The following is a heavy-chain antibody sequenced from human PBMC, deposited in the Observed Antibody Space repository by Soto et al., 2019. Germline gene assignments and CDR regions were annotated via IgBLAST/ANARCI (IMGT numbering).Heavy chain of an antibody. J-gene: IGHJ4*02. V-gene: IGHV5-51*01. D-gene: IGHD2-2*01. CDR3: ARSGYCSSTDCSDFDY. CDR1: GYTFTNYW. CDR2: IYPGDSDT. Sequence: PGESLKISCKGSGYTFTNYWIGWVRQMPGKGLEWMGIIYPGDSDTTYSPSFQGQVTISADKSISTAYLQWSSLKASDTAIYYCARSGYCSSTDCSDFDYWGQGTQVTVSS.